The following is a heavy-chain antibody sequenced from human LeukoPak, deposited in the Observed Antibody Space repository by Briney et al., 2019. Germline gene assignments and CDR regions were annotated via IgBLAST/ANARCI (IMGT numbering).Heavy chain of an antibody. CDR2: IYYSGST. J-gene: IGHJ5*02. CDR1: GGSISSSSYY. CDR3: ARSRVDTAMVSGSRWFDP. D-gene: IGHD5-18*01. Sequence: SETLSLTCTVSGGSISSSSYYWGWIRQPPGKGLEWIGSIYYSGSTYYNPSLKSRVTISVDTSKNQFSLKLSSVTAADTAVYYCARSRVDTAMVSGSRWFDPWGQGTLVTVSS. V-gene: IGHV4-39*01.